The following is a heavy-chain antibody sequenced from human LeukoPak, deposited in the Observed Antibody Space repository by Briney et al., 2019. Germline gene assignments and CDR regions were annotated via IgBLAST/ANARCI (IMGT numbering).Heavy chain of an antibody. D-gene: IGHD4-17*01. Sequence: GRSLRLSCAGSGFTFSGYGMHWVRQAPGKGPEWVAVISYDGYIKKYADSVKGRFTISRDNSKNTLYLQMNSLRAEDTAVYYCARDNIGDYYYYYYGMDVWGQGTTVTVSS. V-gene: IGHV3-30*03. CDR1: GFTFSGYG. CDR2: ISYDGYIK. J-gene: IGHJ6*02. CDR3: ARDNIGDYYYYYYGMDV.